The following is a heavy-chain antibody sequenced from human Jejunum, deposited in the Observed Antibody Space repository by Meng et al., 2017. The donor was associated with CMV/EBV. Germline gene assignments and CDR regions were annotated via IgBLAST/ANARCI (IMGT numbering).Heavy chain of an antibody. CDR2: ITTSGDAT. V-gene: IGHV3-23*04. Sequence: VLLVEFGGGLVKAGGARRLSCAASGFTFSNYAMSWVRQAPGKGLEWVSTITTSGDATYYADSVRGRFTISRDNSKNTLNLQMNSLRAEDTAVYYCAKDPSREEAWGQGTLVTVSS. CDR1: GFTFSNYA. D-gene: IGHD5-24*01. J-gene: IGHJ5*02. CDR3: AKDPSREEA.